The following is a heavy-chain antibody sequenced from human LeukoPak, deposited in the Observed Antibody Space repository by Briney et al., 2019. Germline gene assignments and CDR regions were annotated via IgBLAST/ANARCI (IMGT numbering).Heavy chain of an antibody. CDR2: INSDGSST. J-gene: IGHJ6*03. D-gene: IGHD3-10*01. CDR3: ARGGVNTMVRGVIRYYYMDV. V-gene: IGHV3-74*01. Sequence: GGSLRLSCAASGFTFSSYWMHWVRQAPGKGLVWVSRINSDGSSTSYADSVKGRFTISRDNAKNTLYLQMNSLRAEDTAVYYCARGGVNTMVRGVIRYYYMDVWGKGTTVTISS. CDR1: GFTFSSYW.